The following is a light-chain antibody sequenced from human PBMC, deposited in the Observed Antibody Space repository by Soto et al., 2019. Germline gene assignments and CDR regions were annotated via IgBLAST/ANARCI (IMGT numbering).Light chain of an antibody. CDR3: QQRSNWPPIT. V-gene: IGKV3-11*01. CDR2: DAS. CDR1: QSVGSY. J-gene: IGKJ5*01. Sequence: EFVLTKSPATLSLSPWERATLYCMASQSVGSYLAWYQQKPGQAPRLLIYDASNRATGIPARFSGSGSGTDFTLTISSLEPEDFAVYYCQQRSNWPPITFGQGTRLEIK.